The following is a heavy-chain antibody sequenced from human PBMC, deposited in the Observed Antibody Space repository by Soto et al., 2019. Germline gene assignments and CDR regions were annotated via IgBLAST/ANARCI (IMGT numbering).Heavy chain of an antibody. V-gene: IGHV1-69*01. Sequence: WVRQAPGKGLDWMGGIIPIFGTANYAQKFQGRVTITADESTSTAYMELSSLRSEDTAVYYCARVWFWELSRSGHHYGMDVRGQGTTVTVS. CDR2: IIPIFGTA. D-gene: IGHD3-10*01. CDR3: ARVWFWELSRSGHHYGMDV. J-gene: IGHJ6*02.